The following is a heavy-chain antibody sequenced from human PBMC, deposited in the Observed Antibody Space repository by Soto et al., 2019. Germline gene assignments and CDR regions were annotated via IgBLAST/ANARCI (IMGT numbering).Heavy chain of an antibody. J-gene: IGHJ6*02. CDR1: GGTFSSYA. D-gene: IGHD2-2*01. V-gene: IGHV1-69*01. Sequence: QVQLVQSGAEVKKPGSSVKVSCKASGGTFSSYAISWVRQAPGQGLEWMGGIIPIFGTANYAQKFQGRVTITADESTSTAYMELSSLRYEDTAVYYCARQGCSSTGYSSFYYGMDVWGQGTTVTVSS. CDR3: ARQGCSSTGYSSFYYGMDV. CDR2: IIPIFGTA.